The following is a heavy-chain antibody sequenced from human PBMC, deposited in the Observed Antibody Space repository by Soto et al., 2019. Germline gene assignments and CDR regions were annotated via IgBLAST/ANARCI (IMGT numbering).Heavy chain of an antibody. J-gene: IGHJ4*02. CDR2: VNAGNDHT. V-gene: IGHV1-3*01. D-gene: IGHD3-10*01. CDR3: AREVHYGYSRFEY. Sequence: QVHLVQSGAEVKKPGASVKVSCKTSGYTFSHNVIHWVRQAPGLRLEWIGWVNAGNDHTNWSREFQGRLTLTKDTSATTVYMELSSLTPADTATCFCAREVHYGYSRFEYWGQGTLVTVSS. CDR1: GYTFSHNV.